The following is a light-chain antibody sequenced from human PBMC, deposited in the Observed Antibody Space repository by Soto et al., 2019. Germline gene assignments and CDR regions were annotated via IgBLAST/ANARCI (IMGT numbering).Light chain of an antibody. J-gene: IGLJ1*01. CDR1: SSDVGGYND. CDR2: EVT. V-gene: IGLV2-14*01. CDR3: SSYTSSTTLYV. Sequence: QSVLTQPASVSGSPGQSITISCTGTSSDVGGYNDVSWYQQHPGKAPQLMIYEVTNRPSGVSNRFSGSKSGNTASLTISGLRAEDEADYYCSSYTSSTTLYVFGTGTKVTVL.